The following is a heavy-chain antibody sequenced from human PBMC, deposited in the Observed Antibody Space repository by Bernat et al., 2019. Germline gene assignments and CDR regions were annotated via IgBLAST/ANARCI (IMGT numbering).Heavy chain of an antibody. D-gene: IGHD3-9*01. CDR1: GVSISSSSYY. J-gene: IGHJ4*02. CDR2: IYYSGTT. CDR3: TRRYSGRGFDY. Sequence: QLQLHESGPGLVKPSETLSLTCTVSGVSISSSSYYWGWIRQPPGKGLEWIGSIYYSGTTYYNPFLKSRVTISVDTSKNQLSLRLSSVTAADTAVYYCTRRYSGRGFDYWGQGTLVTVSS. V-gene: IGHV4-39*01.